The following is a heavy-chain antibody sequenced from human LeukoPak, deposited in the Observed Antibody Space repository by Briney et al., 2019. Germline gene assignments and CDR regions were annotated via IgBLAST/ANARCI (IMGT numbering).Heavy chain of an antibody. J-gene: IGHJ4*02. CDR3: ASLPTYCGGDCTDY. V-gene: IGHV3-21*01. CDR1: GFTFSSYS. CDR2: ISSSSSYI. Sequence: PGGSLRLFCAASGFTFSSYSMNWDRQAPGKGLEWVSSISSSSSYIYYADSVKGRFTISRDNAKNSLYLQMNSLRAEDTAVYYCASLPTYCGGDCTDYWGQGTLVTVSS. D-gene: IGHD2-21*01.